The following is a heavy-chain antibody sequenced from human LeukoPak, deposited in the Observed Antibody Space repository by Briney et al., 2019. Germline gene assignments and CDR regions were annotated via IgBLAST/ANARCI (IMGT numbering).Heavy chain of an antibody. CDR1: GFTFCSNA. D-gene: IGHD4-17*01. Sequence: PGGSLRLSCAASGFTFCSNAMSWVRQAPGKGLDWVSAFRGSGGSTHYADSVKGRFTISRDNSKNTLYLQMNSLRAEDTAVYYCVKQGEIYGDSVVDYWGQGTLVTVSS. CDR2: FRGSGGST. J-gene: IGHJ4*02. CDR3: VKQGEIYGDSVVDY. V-gene: IGHV3-23*01.